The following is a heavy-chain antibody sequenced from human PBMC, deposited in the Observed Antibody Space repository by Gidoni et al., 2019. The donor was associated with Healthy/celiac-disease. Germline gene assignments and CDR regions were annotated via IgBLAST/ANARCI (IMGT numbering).Heavy chain of an antibody. D-gene: IGHD4-17*01. V-gene: IGHV4-34*01. CDR1: GGSFSGYY. CDR2: INHSGST. Sequence: QVQLQQWGAGLLKPSETLSLTCAVYGGSFSGYYWSWIRQPPGKGLEWIGEINHSGSTNYNPSLKSRVTISVDTSKNQFSLKLSSVTAADTAVYYCARGLRVGARLRWYERYFDLWGRGTLVTVSS. J-gene: IGHJ2*01. CDR3: ARGLRVGARLRWYERYFDL.